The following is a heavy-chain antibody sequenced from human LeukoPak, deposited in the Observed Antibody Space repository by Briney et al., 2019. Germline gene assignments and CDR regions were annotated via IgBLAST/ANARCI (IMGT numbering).Heavy chain of an antibody. D-gene: IGHD6-19*01. V-gene: IGHV3-48*01. CDR1: GFAFSTFI. CDR3: ATERQGSSGWYYFDY. J-gene: IGHJ4*02. Sequence: GGSLRLSCAASGFAFSTFIMNWVRQAPGKGLEWVSYISNSGRSINYADSVKGRFTISRDNAKNSLYLQMNSLRAEDTAVYYCATERQGSSGWYYFDYWGQGTLVTVPS. CDR2: ISNSGRSI.